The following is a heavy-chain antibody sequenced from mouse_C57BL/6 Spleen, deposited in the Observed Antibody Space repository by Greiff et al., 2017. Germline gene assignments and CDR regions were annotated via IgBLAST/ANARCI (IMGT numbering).Heavy chain of an antibody. CDR1: GYTFTDYE. D-gene: IGHD1-1*01. J-gene: IGHJ2*01. V-gene: IGHV1-15*01. CDR3: TRSWTTVVALDY. CDR2: IDPETGGT. Sequence: VQLQQSGAELVRPGASVTLSCKASGYTFTDYEMHWVKQTPVHGLEWIGAIDPETGGTAYNQKFKGKAILTADKSSSTAYMELRSLTSEDSAVYYCTRSWTTVVALDYWGQGTTLTVAS.